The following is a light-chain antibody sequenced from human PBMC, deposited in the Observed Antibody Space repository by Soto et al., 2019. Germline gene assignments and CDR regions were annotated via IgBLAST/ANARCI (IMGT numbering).Light chain of an antibody. V-gene: IGLV2-14*01. Sequence: QSVLTQPASVSGSPGQSITISCTGTSSDGVSWYQQHPGKAPKLMIYEVNNRPSGVSNRFSGSKSGNTASLTISGLQTEDEADYYCSSYTTISTYVFGAGTKLTVL. CDR1: SSDG. CDR2: EVN. CDR3: SSYTTISTYV. J-gene: IGLJ1*01.